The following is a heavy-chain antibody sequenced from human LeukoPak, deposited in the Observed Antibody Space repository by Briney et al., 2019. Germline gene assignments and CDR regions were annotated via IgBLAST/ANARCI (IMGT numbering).Heavy chain of an antibody. Sequence: PGGSLRLSCAASGFTFSSYAISWVRQAPGKSLEWVSGIGGSGSRTYYADSVKGRFTISRDNSKNTLYLQMNSLRAEDTAIYYCAKKYGVTVYGSGLNYFDYWGQGTLVTVSS. CDR2: IGGSGSRT. V-gene: IGHV3-23*01. J-gene: IGHJ4*02. CDR1: GFTFSSYA. CDR3: AKKYGVTVYGSGLNYFDY. D-gene: IGHD6-19*01.